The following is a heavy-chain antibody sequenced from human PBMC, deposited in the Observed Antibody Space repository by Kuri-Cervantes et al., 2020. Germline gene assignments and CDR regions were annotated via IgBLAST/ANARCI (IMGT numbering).Heavy chain of an antibody. CDR1: GFTFSSYA. Sequence: GESLKISCAASGFTFSSYAMHWVRQAPGKGLEWVAVISYDGSNRYYADSVKGRFTIPRDNAKNSLYLQMNSLRAEDAAVYYCARVSGYILRAYGMDVWGQGTTVTVSS. V-gene: IGHV3-30-3*01. D-gene: IGHD1-1*01. CDR2: ISYDGSNR. CDR3: ARVSGYILRAYGMDV. J-gene: IGHJ6*02.